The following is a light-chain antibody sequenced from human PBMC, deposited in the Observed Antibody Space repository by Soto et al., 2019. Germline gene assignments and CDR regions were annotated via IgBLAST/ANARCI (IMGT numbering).Light chain of an antibody. CDR1: QRFSSN. V-gene: IGKV3-15*01. CDR3: QQYNNWPPLT. J-gene: IGKJ4*01. Sequence: EIVMTQSPATLPVTAGERATLSCRASQRFSSNLAWYQQKPGQAPRLLIYGASTRATGIPARFSGSGSGTEFTLTISSLQSEDFAVYYCQQYNNWPPLTFGGGTKVEIK. CDR2: GAS.